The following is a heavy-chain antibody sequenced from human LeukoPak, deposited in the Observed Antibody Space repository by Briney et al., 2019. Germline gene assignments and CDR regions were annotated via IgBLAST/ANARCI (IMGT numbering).Heavy chain of an antibody. CDR2: IYYSGST. CDR3: ASEGGSGCDY. V-gene: IGHV4-39*01. CDR1: GRSISSSSYY. J-gene: IGHJ4*02. Sequence: PSQTLSLTCTVSGRSISSSSYYCGWIRQPPWKGLEWIGSIYYSGSTYYNPSLKSRVTISVDTSKNQFSVKLSSVTAADTAVYYCASEGGSGCDYWGQGTLVNVSS. D-gene: IGHD6-19*01.